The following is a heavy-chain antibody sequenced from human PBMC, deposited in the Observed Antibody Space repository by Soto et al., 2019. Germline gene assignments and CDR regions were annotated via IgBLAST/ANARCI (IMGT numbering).Heavy chain of an antibody. CDR2: INAGNGNT. D-gene: IGHD3-3*01. V-gene: IGHV1-3*01. J-gene: IGHJ4*02. Sequence: ASVKVSCKASGDTFTSYAMHWVRQAAGQRLEWMGWINAGNGNTKYSQKFQGRVTITRDTSASTAYMELSSLRSEDTAVYYCARDPHYDFWSGPFDYWGQGTLVTVSS. CDR1: GDTFTSYA. CDR3: ARDPHYDFWSGPFDY.